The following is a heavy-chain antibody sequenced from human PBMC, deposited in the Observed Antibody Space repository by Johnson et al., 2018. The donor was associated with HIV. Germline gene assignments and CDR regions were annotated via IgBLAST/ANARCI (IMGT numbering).Heavy chain of an antibody. D-gene: IGHD3-10*01. Sequence: VQLVESGGGLVQPGGSLRLSCAASGFTFGNYWMHWVRQAPGKGLVWVARIYSDGSDTNYADSVKGRFTISRDNSKNTLYLQMNSLRAEDTAVYYCSRASYYYGSADIWGQGTMVTVSS. V-gene: IGHV3-74*01. CDR3: SRASYYYGSADI. J-gene: IGHJ3*02. CDR2: IYSDGSDT. CDR1: GFTFGNYW.